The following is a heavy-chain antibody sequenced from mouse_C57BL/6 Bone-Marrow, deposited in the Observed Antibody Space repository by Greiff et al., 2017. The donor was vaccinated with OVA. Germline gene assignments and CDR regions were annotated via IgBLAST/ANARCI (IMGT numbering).Heavy chain of an antibody. CDR2: IRSKSNNYAT. J-gene: IGHJ4*01. D-gene: IGHD2-2*01. V-gene: IGHV10-1*01. CDR1: GFSFNTYA. Sequence: EVQRVESGGGLVQPKGSLKLSCAASGFSFNTYAMNWVRQAPGTGLEWVARIRSKSNNYATYYADSVKDRFTISRDDSESMLYLQMNNLKTEDTAMYYCVRQGGGYYDAMDYWGQGTSVTVSS. CDR3: VRQGGGYYDAMDY.